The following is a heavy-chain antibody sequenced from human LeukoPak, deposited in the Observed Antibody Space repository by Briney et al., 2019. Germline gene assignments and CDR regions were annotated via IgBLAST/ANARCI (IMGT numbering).Heavy chain of an antibody. V-gene: IGHV3-74*01. CDR3: VREQKTGDSRFFDY. CDR2: ISSDGNTT. D-gene: IGHD1-1*01. J-gene: IGHJ4*02. Sequence: PWGSLRLSCAASGLNFSSYWMHWVRQVPGKGLVWISRISSDGNTTTYADSVKGRLTISRDNAKNTLYLQMSSLRAEDTALYYCVREQKTGDSRFFDYWGQGTLVTVSS. CDR1: GLNFSSYW.